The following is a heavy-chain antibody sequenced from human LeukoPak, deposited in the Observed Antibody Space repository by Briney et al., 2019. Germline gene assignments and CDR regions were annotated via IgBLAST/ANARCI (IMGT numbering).Heavy chain of an antibody. Sequence: SGTLSLTCAVYGGSFSGYYWSWIRQPPGKGLEWIGEINHSGSTNYNPSLKSRVTISVDTSKNQFSLKLSSVTAADTAVYYCARGPDGYKNLPNFDYWGQGTLVTVSS. CDR1: GGSFSGYY. V-gene: IGHV4-34*01. D-gene: IGHD5-24*01. CDR3: ARGPDGYKNLPNFDY. CDR2: INHSGST. J-gene: IGHJ4*02.